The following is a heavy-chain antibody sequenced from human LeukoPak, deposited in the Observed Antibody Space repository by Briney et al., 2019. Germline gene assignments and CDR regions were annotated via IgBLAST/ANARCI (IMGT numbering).Heavy chain of an antibody. V-gene: IGHV1-2*02. Sequence: ASVKVSCKASGYTFTGYFMHWVRQAPGQGLEWMGWINPISGGTNYAQKFQGGGTTTRETTISTAYMDLSSLRAGDAPVYVCATVITTGAFYYYFTTVGRKAWTVTVYS. D-gene: IGHD3-22*01. CDR3: ATVITTGAFYYYFTTV. CDR2: INPISGGT. J-gene: IGHJ6*03. CDR1: GYTFTGYF.